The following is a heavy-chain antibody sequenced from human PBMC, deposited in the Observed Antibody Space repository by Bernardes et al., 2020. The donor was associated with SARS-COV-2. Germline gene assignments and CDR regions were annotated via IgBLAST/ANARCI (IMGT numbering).Heavy chain of an antibody. Sequence: ASVKVSCKASGYTFTSYDINWVRQATGQGLEWMGWMNPNSGNTGYAQKFQGRVTMTRNTSISTAYMELSSLRSEDTAVYYRARDYGDAYYYYGMDVWGQGTTVTVSS. J-gene: IGHJ6*02. V-gene: IGHV1-8*01. CDR3: ARDYGDAYYYYGMDV. D-gene: IGHD4-17*01. CDR1: GYTFTSYD. CDR2: MNPNSGNT.